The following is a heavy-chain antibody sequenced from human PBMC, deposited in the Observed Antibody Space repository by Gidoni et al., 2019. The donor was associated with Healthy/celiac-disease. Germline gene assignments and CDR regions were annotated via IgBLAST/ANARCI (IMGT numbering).Heavy chain of an antibody. CDR3: ARDQEAYSSSSGWFDP. Sequence: QLHLVQSGAEVKKPGASVQVSCKASGYTFTSYGISWVRQAPGQGLKWMGGSSANNGKTNYAQKLQGRVTMTTDTATRTAYMELRSLRSDDTAVDDCARDQEAYSSSSGWFDPWGQGTLVTVSS. CDR2: SSANNGKT. CDR1: GYTFTSYG. J-gene: IGHJ5*02. D-gene: IGHD6-6*01. V-gene: IGHV1-18*04.